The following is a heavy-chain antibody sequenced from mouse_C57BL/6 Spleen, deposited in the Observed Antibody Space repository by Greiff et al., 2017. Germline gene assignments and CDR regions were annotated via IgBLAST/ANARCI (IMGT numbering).Heavy chain of an antibody. Sequence: QVQLKQSGAELVRPGASVTLSCKASGYTFTDYEMHWVKQTPVHGLEWIGAIDPETGGTAYNQKFKGKAILTADKSSSTAYMELRSLTSEDSAVYYCTREATVVARYFDVWGTGTTVTVSS. CDR1: GYTFTDYE. V-gene: IGHV1-15*01. J-gene: IGHJ1*03. CDR3: TREATVVARYFDV. CDR2: IDPETGGT. D-gene: IGHD1-1*01.